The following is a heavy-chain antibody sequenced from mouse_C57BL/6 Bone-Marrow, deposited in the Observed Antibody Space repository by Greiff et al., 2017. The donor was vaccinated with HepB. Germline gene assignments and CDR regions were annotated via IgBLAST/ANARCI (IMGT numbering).Heavy chain of an antibody. CDR1: GFTFSDYG. D-gene: IGHD1-1*01. CDR3: ARGYYGSSTYWYCDV. CDR2: ISSGSSTT. J-gene: IGHJ1*03. Sequence: EVQLVESGGGLVKPGGSLKLSCAASGFTFSDYGMHWVRQAPEKVLEWVAYISSGSSTTYYADTVKGRFTISRDNAKNTLFLQMTSLRSEDTAMYYCARGYYGSSTYWYCDVGGRGTAATVS. V-gene: IGHV5-17*01.